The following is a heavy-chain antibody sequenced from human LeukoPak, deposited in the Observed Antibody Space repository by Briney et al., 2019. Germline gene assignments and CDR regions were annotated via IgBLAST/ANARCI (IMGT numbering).Heavy chain of an antibody. V-gene: IGHV1-46*01. D-gene: IGHD3-22*01. CDR2: INPSGGST. Sequence: ASVKVSCKASGYTFTTYYMHWVRQAPGQGLEWMGIINPSGGSTSYAQKFQGRVTMTRDTSTSTVYMELSSLRSDDTAVYYCARGSTPSYYYDSSGHFDCWGQGTLVTVSS. J-gene: IGHJ4*02. CDR3: ARGSTPSYYYDSSGHFDC. CDR1: GYTFTTYY.